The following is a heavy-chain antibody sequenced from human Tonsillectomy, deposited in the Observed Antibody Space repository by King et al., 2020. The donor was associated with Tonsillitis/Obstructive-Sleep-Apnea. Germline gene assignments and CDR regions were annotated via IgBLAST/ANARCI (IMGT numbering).Heavy chain of an antibody. CDR1: GFTFSSYW. CDR3: ARDDYGGNSNY. V-gene: IGHV3-7*04. D-gene: IGHD4-23*01. Sequence: VQLVESGGGLVQPGGSLRLSCAASGFTFSSYWMSWVRQAPGKGLEWVANIKQDGSEKYYVDSVKGRFTISRDNAKNSLYLQMHSLRAEDTAVYYCARDDYGGNSNYWGQGTLVTVSS. CDR2: IKQDGSEK. J-gene: IGHJ4*02.